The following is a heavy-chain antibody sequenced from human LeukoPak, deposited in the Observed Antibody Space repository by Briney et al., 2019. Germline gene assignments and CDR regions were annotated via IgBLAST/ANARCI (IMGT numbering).Heavy chain of an antibody. J-gene: IGHJ6*02. Sequence: PSETLSLTCTVSGGSISSYYWSWIRQPPGKGLEWIGYIYYSGSTNYNPSLKSRVTISVDTSKNQFSLKLSSVTAADTAVYYCARAQSSSWSDYGMDVWGQGTTVTVSS. CDR2: IYYSGST. CDR1: GGSISSYY. V-gene: IGHV4-59*01. CDR3: ARAQSSSWSDYGMDV. D-gene: IGHD6-13*01.